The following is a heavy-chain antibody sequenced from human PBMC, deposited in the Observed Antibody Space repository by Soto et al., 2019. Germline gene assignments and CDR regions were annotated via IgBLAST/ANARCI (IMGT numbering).Heavy chain of an antibody. V-gene: IGHV3-7*01. D-gene: IGHD6-19*01. CDR1: GFSFSHYW. CDR2: MQQDGSEQ. CDR3: ARDRRGSSGWYYFDH. Sequence: CFAASGFSFSHYWMSWVRQAPGKGLEWVANMQQDGSEQYFEDSVKGRFTISRDNAKNSLFLQMNSLRADDTAVYFCARDRRGSSGWYYFDHWGQGTQVTVSS. J-gene: IGHJ4*02.